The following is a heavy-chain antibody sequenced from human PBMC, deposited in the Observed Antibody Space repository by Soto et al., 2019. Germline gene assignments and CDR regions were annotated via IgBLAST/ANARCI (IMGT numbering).Heavy chain of an antibody. CDR2: ISYDVNNK. Sequence: SLRLSCAASGFTFSSYGMHWVRQAPGKGLEWVAVISYDVNNKYYADSVKGRFTISRDNAKNSLYLQMNSLRAEDTAVYYCARGNYDSSGYYPAKTYYYYGMDVWGQGTTVTVSS. J-gene: IGHJ6*02. CDR3: ARGNYDSSGYYPAKTYYYYGMDV. D-gene: IGHD3-22*01. V-gene: IGHV3-30*03. CDR1: GFTFSSYG.